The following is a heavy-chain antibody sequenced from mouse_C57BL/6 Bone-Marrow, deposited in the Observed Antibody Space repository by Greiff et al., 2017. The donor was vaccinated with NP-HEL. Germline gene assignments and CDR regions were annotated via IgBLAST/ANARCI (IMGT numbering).Heavy chain of an antibody. CDR1: GYAFSSSW. CDR2: IYPGDGDT. D-gene: IGHD2-4*01. J-gene: IGHJ2*01. V-gene: IGHV1-82*01. Sequence: VQLQQSGPELVKPGASVKISCKASGYAFSSSWMNWVKQRPGKGLEWIGRIYPGDGDTNSNGKFKGKATLTADKSSSTAYMQLSSLTSEDSAVYFCAREGDYDDFDYWGQGTTLTVSS. CDR3: AREGDYDDFDY.